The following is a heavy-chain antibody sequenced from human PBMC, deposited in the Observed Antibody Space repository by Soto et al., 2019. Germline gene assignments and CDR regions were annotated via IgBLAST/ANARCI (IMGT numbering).Heavy chain of an antibody. J-gene: IGHJ4*02. Sequence: PSETLSLTCTISGGSISGYYWTWIRQSPGKGLEYIGYVYNGNTNYNPSLNSRVTISVDTSKNQFSLKLSSVTAADTAVYYCGRAHYETSGPWEYYFDNWGKGTLVTVSS. D-gene: IGHD3-22*01. V-gene: IGHV4-59*08. CDR2: VYNGNT. CDR1: GGSISGYY. CDR3: GRAHYETSGPWEYYFDN.